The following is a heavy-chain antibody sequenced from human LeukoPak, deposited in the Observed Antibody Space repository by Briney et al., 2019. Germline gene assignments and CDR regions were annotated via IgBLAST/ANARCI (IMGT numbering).Heavy chain of an antibody. CDR2: ISWNSNNK. V-gene: IGHV3-9*01. J-gene: IGHJ3*02. CDR1: GFTFDDSA. Sequence: GRSLRLSCAASGFTFDDSAMHWVRQAPGKGLEWVSGISWNSNNKGYADSVKGRFIISRDNAENSLYLQMNSLRAEDTAFYFCAKAVVGATPRGAFDIWGQGTRVTVSS. D-gene: IGHD1-26*01. CDR3: AKAVVGATPRGAFDI.